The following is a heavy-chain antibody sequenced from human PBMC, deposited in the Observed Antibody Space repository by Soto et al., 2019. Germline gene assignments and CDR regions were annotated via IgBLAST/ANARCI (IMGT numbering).Heavy chain of an antibody. J-gene: IGHJ6*02. CDR1: GGTFSSYA. CDR3: ARERGVLVGATTYYYYGMDV. CDR2: IIPICGTA. Sequence: QVQLVQSGAEVKKPGSSVKVSCKASGGTFSSYAISWVRQAPGQGLEWMGGIIPICGTANYAQKFQGRVTITADESTSTAYMELSSLRSEDTAVYYCARERGVLVGATTYYYYGMDVWGQGTTVTVSS. D-gene: IGHD1-26*01. V-gene: IGHV1-69*01.